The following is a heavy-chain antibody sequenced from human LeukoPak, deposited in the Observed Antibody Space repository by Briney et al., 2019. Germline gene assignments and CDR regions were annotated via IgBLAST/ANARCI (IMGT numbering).Heavy chain of an antibody. D-gene: IGHD2-15*01. J-gene: IGHJ4*02. V-gene: IGHV1-69*05. Sequence: EASVKVSCKASGGTFSSYAISWVRQAPGQGLAWMGGIIPIFGTANYAQKFQGRVTITTDESTSTAYMELSSLRSEDTAVYYCASIGYCSGGSCYSYFDYWGQGTLVTVSS. CDR2: IIPIFGTA. CDR1: GGTFSSYA. CDR3: ASIGYCSGGSCYSYFDY.